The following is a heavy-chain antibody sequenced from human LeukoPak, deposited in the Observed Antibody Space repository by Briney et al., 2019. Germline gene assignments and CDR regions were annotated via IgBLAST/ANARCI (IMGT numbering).Heavy chain of an antibody. Sequence: SETLSLTCAAYDGSFSGYYWSWIRQPPGKGLEWIGEINHSGSTNYNPSLKSRVTISVDTSKNQFSLNLNSVTAADTAVYYCARGGAARLHFQNWGQGTLVTVSS. D-gene: IGHD6-6*01. V-gene: IGHV4-34*01. CDR2: INHSGST. J-gene: IGHJ1*01. CDR3: ARGGAARLHFQN. CDR1: DGSFSGYY.